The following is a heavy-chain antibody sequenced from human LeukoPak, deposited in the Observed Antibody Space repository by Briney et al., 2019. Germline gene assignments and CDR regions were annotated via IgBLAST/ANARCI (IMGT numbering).Heavy chain of an antibody. Sequence: PGGSLRLSCAASGFTFSDYHMNWIRQAPGKGLEWVSYISSSGSSVYYADSVKGRFTISRDNAKNSLYLQMNSLRAEDTAVYYCAREVMVRGVIGAFDIWGQGTMVTVSS. V-gene: IGHV3-11*01. J-gene: IGHJ3*02. CDR2: ISSSGSSV. D-gene: IGHD3-10*01. CDR1: GFTFSDYH. CDR3: AREVMVRGVIGAFDI.